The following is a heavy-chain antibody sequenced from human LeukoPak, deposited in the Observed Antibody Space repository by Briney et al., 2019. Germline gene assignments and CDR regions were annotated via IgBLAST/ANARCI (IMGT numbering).Heavy chain of an antibody. CDR2: IKLDGSEK. V-gene: IGHV3-7*03. CDR1: GFTFGKYW. CDR3: ARDQYDTWSRRGNFDS. D-gene: IGHD3-3*01. Sequence: GGSLRLSCVASGFTFGKYWMSWVRQAPGKGLEWVANIKLDGSEKNYVDSVEGRFTISRDNTKNSLYLQMNSLRVEDTAVFYCARDQYDTWSRRGNFDSWGQGTLVIVSS. J-gene: IGHJ4*02.